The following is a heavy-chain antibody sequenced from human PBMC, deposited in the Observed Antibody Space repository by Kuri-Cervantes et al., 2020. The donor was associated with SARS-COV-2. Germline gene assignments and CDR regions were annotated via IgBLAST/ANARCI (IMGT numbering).Heavy chain of an antibody. CDR1: GFTFSSYS. Sequence: GESLKISCAASGFTFSSYSMNWVRQAPGKGLQWVANIKKDGSEKYYVDSVKGRFTISRDNAKNSLYLQMDSLRAEDTAVYYCARLGVRIIGVAGTRFDYWGQGTLVTVSS. D-gene: IGHD6-19*01. CDR3: ARLGVRIIGVAGTRFDY. CDR2: IKKDGSEK. J-gene: IGHJ4*02. V-gene: IGHV3-7*01.